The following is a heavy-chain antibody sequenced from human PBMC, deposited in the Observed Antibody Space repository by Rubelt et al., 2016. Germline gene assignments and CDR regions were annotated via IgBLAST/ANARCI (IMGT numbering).Heavy chain of an antibody. J-gene: IGHJ4*02. CDR2: IYYSGST. V-gene: IGHV4-34*01. D-gene: IGHD3-10*01. CDR3: ARGQRDYYGSGSLDGTYYFDY. CDR1: GGSFSGYY. Sequence: QWGAGLLKPSETLSLTCAVYGGSFSGYYWSWIRQPPGKGLEWIGYIYYSGSTYCNPSLKSRVTISVDTSKNQFSLKLSSVTAADTAVYYCARGQRDYYGSGSLDGTYYFDYWGQGTLVTVSS.